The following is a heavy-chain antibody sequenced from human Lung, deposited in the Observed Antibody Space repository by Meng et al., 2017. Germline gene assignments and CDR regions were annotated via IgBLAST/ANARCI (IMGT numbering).Heavy chain of an antibody. V-gene: IGHV1-3*01. Sequence: QVQLVQSGAEVKTPGASVKVSCKASGYTFSTYTMHWVRQAPGQRLEWMGWINAGNGNTKFSQKFQGRVTITRDTSASTAYKELSSLRSEDTAVYYCARDAAMVKGGDYWGQGTLVTVSS. J-gene: IGHJ4*02. CDR3: ARDAAMVKGGDY. CDR2: INAGNGNT. CDR1: GYTFSTYT. D-gene: IGHD5-18*01.